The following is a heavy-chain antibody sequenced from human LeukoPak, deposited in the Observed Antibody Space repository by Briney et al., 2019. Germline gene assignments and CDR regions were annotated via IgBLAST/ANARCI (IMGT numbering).Heavy chain of an antibody. V-gene: IGHV3-30*14. D-gene: IGHD3-3*01. CDR1: GFTFSGYT. J-gene: IGHJ3*02. CDR2: ISHDGSTK. CDR3: ARDHDFSLDI. Sequence: GGSLRLSCAASGFTFSGYTMHWVRQAPGKGLEWVAVISHDGSTKYYADSVKGRFTISRDNSKNTLYLQMNSLRAEDTAVYYCARDHDFSLDIWGQGTMVTVSS.